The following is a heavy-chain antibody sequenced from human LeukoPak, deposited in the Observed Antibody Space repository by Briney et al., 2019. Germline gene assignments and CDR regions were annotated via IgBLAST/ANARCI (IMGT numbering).Heavy chain of an antibody. D-gene: IGHD1-26*01. CDR3: ACYLVGATSDY. J-gene: IGHJ4*02. CDR2: INHSGST. Sequence: SETLSLTCAVYGGSFSGYYWSWIRQPPGKGLEWIGEINHSGSTNYNPSLKSRVTISVDTSKNQFSLKPSSVTAADTAVYYCACYLVGATSDYWGQGTLVTVSS. CDR1: GGSFSGYY. V-gene: IGHV4-34*01.